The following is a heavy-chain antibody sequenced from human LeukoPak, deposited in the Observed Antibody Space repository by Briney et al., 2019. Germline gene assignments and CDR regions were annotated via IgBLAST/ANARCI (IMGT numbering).Heavy chain of an antibody. Sequence: GGSLRLSCIPSGFTFRNYDMHWVRQAPGKGLEWVAFIRRDGSDRFHADSVKGRFTISRDNSRNTLNLQMNSLRAEDTAVYYCARDLGQYYDTSDNWFDPWGQGTLVTVSS. CDR1: GFTFRNYD. D-gene: IGHD3-22*01. V-gene: IGHV3-30*02. CDR2: IRRDGSDR. J-gene: IGHJ5*02. CDR3: ARDLGQYYDTSDNWFDP.